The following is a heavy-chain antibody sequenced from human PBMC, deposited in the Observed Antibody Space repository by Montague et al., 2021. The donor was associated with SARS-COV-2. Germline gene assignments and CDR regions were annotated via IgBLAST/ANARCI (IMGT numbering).Heavy chain of an antibody. CDR2: IYNSGST. D-gene: IGHD3-9*01. CDR1: GGSIDNYF. J-gene: IGHJ3*01. V-gene: IGHV4-59*13. Sequence: SETLSLTCTASGGSIDNYFCSWIRQPPWKGLEWIGFIYNSGSTNYNPSLKSRVTMSGVTSNNQFSLKLSSVTAADTATYYCALSLRYFDWADAFDVWGQGTMVIVSS. CDR3: ALSLRYFDWADAFDV.